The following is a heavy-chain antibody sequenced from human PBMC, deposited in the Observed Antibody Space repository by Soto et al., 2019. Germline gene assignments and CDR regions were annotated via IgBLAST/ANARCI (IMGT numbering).Heavy chain of an antibody. D-gene: IGHD6-13*01. CDR3: ARVKGPYSSSWNGKPRVRFYYYMDV. CDR2: IYYSGST. V-gene: IGHV4-59*01. CDR1: GGSISSYY. Sequence: PSETLSLTCTVSGGSISSYYWSWIRQPPGKGLEWIGYIYYSGSTNYNPSLKSRVTISVDTSKNQFSLKLSSVTAADTAVYYCARVKGPYSSSWNGKPRVRFYYYMDVWGKGTTVTVS. J-gene: IGHJ6*03.